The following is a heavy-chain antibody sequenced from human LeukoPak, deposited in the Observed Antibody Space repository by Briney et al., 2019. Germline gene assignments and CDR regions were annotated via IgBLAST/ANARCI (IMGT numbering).Heavy chain of an antibody. D-gene: IGHD7-27*01. Sequence: ASVKVSCQASGYTFTSYGISWVRQAPGQGLEWMGWISAYNGNTNYAQKLQGRVTMTTDTSTSTAYMELRSLRSDDTAVYYCARIPQLGSYYYGMDVWGQGTTVTVSS. V-gene: IGHV1-18*01. CDR1: GYTFTSYG. CDR2: ISAYNGNT. CDR3: ARIPQLGSYYYGMDV. J-gene: IGHJ6*02.